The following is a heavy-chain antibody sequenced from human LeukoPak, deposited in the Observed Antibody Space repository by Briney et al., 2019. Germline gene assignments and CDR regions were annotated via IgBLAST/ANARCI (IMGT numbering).Heavy chain of an antibody. CDR1: GDSVSSNSAA. CDR2: TYYRSKWYN. D-gene: IGHD3-10*01. CDR3: ARGISGAFDS. J-gene: IGHJ4*02. Sequence: SQTLSLTCAISGDSVSSNSAAWNWIRQSPSRGLEWLGTTYYRSKWYNDYAVSLKSRLAINPDTSNNQFSLQLTSVTPEDPALYYCARGISGAFDSWGQGTLVTVSS. V-gene: IGHV6-1*01.